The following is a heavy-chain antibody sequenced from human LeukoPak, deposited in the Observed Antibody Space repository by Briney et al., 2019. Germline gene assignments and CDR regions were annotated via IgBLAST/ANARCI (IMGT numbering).Heavy chain of an antibody. V-gene: IGHV4-34*01. CDR2: INHSGST. CDR1: GGSFSGYY. Sequence: SETLSLTCAVYGGSFSGYYWSWIRQPPGKGLEWIGEINHSGSTNYNPSLKSRVTISVDTSKNQFSLKLSSVTAADTAVYYCARHVYDFWSGKRAYYFDYWGQGTLVTVSS. D-gene: IGHD3-3*01. J-gene: IGHJ4*02. CDR3: ARHVYDFWSGKRAYYFDY.